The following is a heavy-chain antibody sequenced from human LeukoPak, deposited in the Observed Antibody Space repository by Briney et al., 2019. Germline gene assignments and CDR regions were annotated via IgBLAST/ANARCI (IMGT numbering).Heavy chain of an antibody. D-gene: IGHD4-17*01. Sequence: GGSLRLSCAASGFTFRNYGMQWVRQAPGKGLEWVAVIWYDGSNKYYADSVKGRFTISRDNSKNTLYLQMDGLRAEDTAMYYCAREGNDYGDYFQHWGQGTLVTVSS. CDR1: GFTFRNYG. V-gene: IGHV3-33*01. CDR3: AREGNDYGDYFQH. J-gene: IGHJ1*01. CDR2: IWYDGSNK.